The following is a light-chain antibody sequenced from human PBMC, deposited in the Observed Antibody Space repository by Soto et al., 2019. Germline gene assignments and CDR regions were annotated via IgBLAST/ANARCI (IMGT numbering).Light chain of an antibody. V-gene: IGLV1-40*01. Sequence: QSVLTQPPSVSGAPGQRVTISFTGSSSNLGAGYDVHWYQQVPGSAPKLLIFGDTNRPSVVPDRFSASKSGTSASLAITGLRADDEADYYCQSYDSTLSAAVFGGGTKLTVL. CDR1: SSNLGAGYD. J-gene: IGLJ2*01. CDR3: QSYDSTLSAAV. CDR2: GDT.